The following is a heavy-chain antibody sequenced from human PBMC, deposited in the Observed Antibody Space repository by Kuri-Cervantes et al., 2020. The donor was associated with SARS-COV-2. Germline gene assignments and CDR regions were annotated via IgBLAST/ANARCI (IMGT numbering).Heavy chain of an antibody. CDR2: IGNTDSTT. CDR1: GFTFSSYE. D-gene: IGHD4-17*01. J-gene: IGHJ4*02. V-gene: IGHV3-48*03. CDR3: ARDLSRNGDPGFDF. Sequence: GESLKISCAASGFTFSSYEMNWVRQPPGKGLEWLAYIGNTDSTTYYADYVKGRFIISRDNAKNLLYLHMTSRRAEDTAPYYCARDLSRNGDPGFDFWGQGTLVTVSS.